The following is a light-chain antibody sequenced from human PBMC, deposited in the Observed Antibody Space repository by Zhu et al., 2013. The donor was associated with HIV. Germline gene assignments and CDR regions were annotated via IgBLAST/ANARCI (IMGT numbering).Light chain of an antibody. V-gene: IGLV1-44*01. Sequence: QSVLTQPPSVSGAPGQRVTISCSGSNSNIGTNNVNWYQQLPGTAPKLLIYATNQRPSGVPDRFSGSKSGTSASLAISGLQSEDEADYYCAAWDDSLNGAVFGGGTQLTVL. CDR3: AAWDDSLNGAV. J-gene: IGLJ7*01. CDR2: ATN. CDR1: NSNIGTNN.